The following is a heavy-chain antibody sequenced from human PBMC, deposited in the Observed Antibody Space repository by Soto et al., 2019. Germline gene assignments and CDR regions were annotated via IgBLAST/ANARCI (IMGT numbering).Heavy chain of an antibody. V-gene: IGHV3-15*01. CDR1: GFTFSGAW. CDR3: TTSVTGTPRAIDY. D-gene: IGHD1-7*01. CDR2: IKSKVDGGRI. Sequence: EVHLVESGGGPVKPGGSLRISCAASGFTFSGAWMSWVRQAPGKGLEWIGRIKSKVDGGRIDYTASGKGRFSISRDDSDNTLFLQMNSLKTEDTAVYFCTTSVTGTPRAIDYWGQGTLVTVSS. J-gene: IGHJ4*02.